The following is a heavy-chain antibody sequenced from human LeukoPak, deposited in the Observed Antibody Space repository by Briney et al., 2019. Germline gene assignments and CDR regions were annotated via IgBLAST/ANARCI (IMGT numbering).Heavy chain of an antibody. J-gene: IGHJ5*02. D-gene: IGHD6-19*01. CDR1: GGSISSSSYY. CDR2: IYYSGST. V-gene: IGHV4-39*01. Sequence: PSETLSLTCTVSGGSISSSSYYWGWIRQPPGKGLEWIGSIYYSGSTYYNPSLKSRVTISVDTSKNQFSLKLSSVTAADTAVYYCARHMPYSSGWYFGFDPWGQGTLVTVSS. CDR3: ARHMPYSSGWYFGFDP.